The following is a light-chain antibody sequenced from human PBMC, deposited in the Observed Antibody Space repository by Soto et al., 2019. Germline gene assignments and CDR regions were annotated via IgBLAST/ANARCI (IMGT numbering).Light chain of an antibody. CDR1: QRISSY. J-gene: IGKJ4*01. CDR3: QRGYSTPHT. V-gene: IGKV1-39*01. Sequence: DIQMTQSPSSLSASVGDRVTITCRASQRISSYLNWYQQKPGKAPKLLIYAASSLQSGVPSRFSGSASVTDFTLTIISLQPEDCATCDCQRGYSTPHTVGGGTKGEIK. CDR2: AAS.